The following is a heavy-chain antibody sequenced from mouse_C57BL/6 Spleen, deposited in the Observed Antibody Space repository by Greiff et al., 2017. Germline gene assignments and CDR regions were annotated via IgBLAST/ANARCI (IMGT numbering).Heavy chain of an antibody. D-gene: IGHD1-1*01. CDR3: ARSHGSSSYWYFDV. Sequence: QVQLQQPGAELVRPGSSVKLSCKASVYTFTSYWMHWVKPRPIQGLEWIGNIDPSDSETHYNQKFKDKATLTVDKSSSTAYMQLSSLTSEDSAVYYCARSHGSSSYWYFDVWGTGTTVTVSS. V-gene: IGHV1-52*01. J-gene: IGHJ1*03. CDR2: IDPSDSET. CDR1: VYTFTSYW.